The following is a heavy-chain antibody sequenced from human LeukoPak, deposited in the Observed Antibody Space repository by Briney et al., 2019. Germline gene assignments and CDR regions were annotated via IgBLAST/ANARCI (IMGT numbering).Heavy chain of an antibody. CDR2: ISGSGGST. V-gene: IGHV3-23*01. CDR3: AKDLYYFDSSGYYLGDN. J-gene: IGHJ4*02. Sequence: PGGSLRLSCVASGFXFSTYGMSWVRQAPGKGLEWVSAISGSGGSTNYADSVKGRFTISRDNSKNTLYLQMNSLRAEDTAVYYCAKDLYYFDSSGYYLGDNWGQGTLVTVSS. D-gene: IGHD3-22*01. CDR1: GFXFSTYG.